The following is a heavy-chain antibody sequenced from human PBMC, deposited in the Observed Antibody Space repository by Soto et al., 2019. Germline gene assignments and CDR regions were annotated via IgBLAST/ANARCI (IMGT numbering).Heavy chain of an antibody. CDR1: GFTFNIFG. D-gene: IGHD6-25*01. V-gene: IGHV3-30*18. CDR2: ISYDGSRK. CDR3: AKEGVLVAPASESDAFDG. J-gene: IGHJ3*01. Sequence: QVQLVESGGGVVQPGRSLRLSCAASGFTFNIFGMNWARQAPGKGLEWVAFISYDGSRKYYVDSVKGRFTISRDNSKNTMDLQMNSLRAEDTAVYYGAKEGVLVAPASESDAFDGWGLGTRVIVSS.